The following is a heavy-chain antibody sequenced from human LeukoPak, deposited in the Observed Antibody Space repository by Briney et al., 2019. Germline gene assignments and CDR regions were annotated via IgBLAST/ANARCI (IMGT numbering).Heavy chain of an antibody. CDR3: ARDLSGGAARLH. D-gene: IGHD6-6*01. J-gene: IGHJ4*02. V-gene: IGHV3-64*01. CDR2: ISSNGGST. Sequence: PGGSLRLSCAASGFTFSSYAMHWVRQAPGKGLEYVSAISSNGGSTYYANSVKGRFTISRDNSKNTLYLQMGSLRAEDMAVYYCARDLSGGAARLHWGQGTLVTVSS. CDR1: GFTFSSYA.